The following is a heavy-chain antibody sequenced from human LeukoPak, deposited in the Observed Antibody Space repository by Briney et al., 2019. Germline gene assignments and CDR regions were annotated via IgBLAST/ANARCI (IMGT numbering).Heavy chain of an antibody. Sequence: GESLKISCKGSGYSFTSYWIGWVRQMPGKGLEWMGIIYPGDSDTRSSPSFQGQVTISADKSISTAYLQWSSLKASDTAMYFCARRPFASGDYFDYWGQGTLVTVSS. J-gene: IGHJ4*02. CDR3: ARRPFASGDYFDY. V-gene: IGHV5-51*01. CDR2: IYPGDSDT. CDR1: GYSFTSYW. D-gene: IGHD3-10*01.